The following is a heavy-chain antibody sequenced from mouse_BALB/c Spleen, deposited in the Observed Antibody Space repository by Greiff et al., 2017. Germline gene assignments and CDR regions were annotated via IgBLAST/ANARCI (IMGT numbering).Heavy chain of an antibody. D-gene: IGHD2-10*02. CDR3: ARPPVSSYWYFDV. V-gene: IGHV1-14*01. CDR1: GYTFTSYV. CDR2: INPYNDGT. Sequence: EVKLQESGPELVKPGASVKMSCKASGYTFTSYVMHWVKQKPGQGLEWIGYINPYNDGTKYNEKFKGKATLTSDKSSSTAYMELSSLTSEDSAVYYCARPPVSSYWYFDVWGAGTTVTVSS. J-gene: IGHJ1*01.